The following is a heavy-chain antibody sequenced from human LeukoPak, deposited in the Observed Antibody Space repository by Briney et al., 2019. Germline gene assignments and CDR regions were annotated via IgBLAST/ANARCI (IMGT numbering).Heavy chain of an antibody. V-gene: IGHV3-23*01. Sequence: GGSLRLSCAASGFTFSTYAMSWVRQAPGKGLEWVSSISGSGGSTYYADSVKGRFTISRDNSKNTLYLQMSSLRVEDTAVYYCANGGLWLPTRTAWGQGTLVTVSS. J-gene: IGHJ5*02. CDR2: ISGSGGST. CDR1: GFTFSTYA. D-gene: IGHD3-22*01. CDR3: ANGGLWLPTRTA.